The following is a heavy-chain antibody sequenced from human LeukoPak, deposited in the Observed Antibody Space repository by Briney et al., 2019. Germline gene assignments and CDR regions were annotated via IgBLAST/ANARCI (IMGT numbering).Heavy chain of an antibody. CDR3: ATDSITMVRGAYFDY. CDR2: FDPEDGET. CDR1: GYTLTELS. V-gene: IGHV1-24*01. Sequence: GASVKVSCKVSGYTLTELSMHWVRQAPGKGLEWMGGFDPEDGETIYAQKFQGRVTMTEDTSTDTAYMELSSLRSEDTAVYYCATDSITMVRGAYFDYWGQGTLVTVSS. D-gene: IGHD3-10*01. J-gene: IGHJ4*02.